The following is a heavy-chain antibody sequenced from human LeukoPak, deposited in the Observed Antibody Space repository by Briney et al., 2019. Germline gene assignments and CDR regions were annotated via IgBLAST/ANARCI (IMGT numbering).Heavy chain of an antibody. D-gene: IGHD3-22*01. J-gene: IGHJ4*02. CDR3: ARDQWDYYYDSSGYLYYFDY. V-gene: IGHV3-30-3*01. CDR1: GLTFSSYA. CDR2: ISYDGSNK. Sequence: PGGSLRLSCAMSGLTFSSYAMHWVRQAPGKGLEWVAVISYDGSNKYYADSVKGRFTISRDNSKNTLYLQMNSLRAEDTAVYYCARDQWDYYYDSSGYLYYFDYWGQGTLVTVSS.